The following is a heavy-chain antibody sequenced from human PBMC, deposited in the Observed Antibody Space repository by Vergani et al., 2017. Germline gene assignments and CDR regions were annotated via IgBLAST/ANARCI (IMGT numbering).Heavy chain of an antibody. Sequence: EVQLLESGGGLAQPGGSLRLSCAASGFTFRNYAMTWVRQAPGKGLEWVGRIRNKANDYTTQYAASVKGRFTISRDDSKSYLYLQMNSLQTEDTAMYYCASGDGGLSRWGQGTLVTVSS. CDR3: ASGDGGLSR. CDR2: IRNKANDYTT. D-gene: IGHD3-16*01. J-gene: IGHJ4*02. V-gene: IGHV3-72*01. CDR1: GFTFRNYA.